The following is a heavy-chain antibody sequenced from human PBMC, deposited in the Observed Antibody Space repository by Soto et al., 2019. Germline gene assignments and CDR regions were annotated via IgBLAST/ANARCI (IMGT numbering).Heavy chain of an antibody. CDR3: AKGRDSTLLRWQYFDN. J-gene: IGHJ4*02. Sequence: GGSLRLSCAVSGLTFSLYGMHWVRQAPGKGLEWVAFISYEGRNKYYADSVKGRFTISRDNSKNTLSLQLDSLRPEDTAVYYCAKGRDSTLLRWQYFDNWGQGXQVTVYS. CDR1: GLTFSLYG. D-gene: IGHD2-15*01. V-gene: IGHV3-30*18. CDR2: ISYEGRNK.